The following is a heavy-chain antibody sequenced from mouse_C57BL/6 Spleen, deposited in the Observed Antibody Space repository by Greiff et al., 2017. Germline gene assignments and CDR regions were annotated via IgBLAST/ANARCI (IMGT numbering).Heavy chain of an antibody. J-gene: IGHJ3*01. Sequence: QVQLPQPGAALVTPGASVTMSCKASGYTFSRYWITWVKQRPGQGLAWIGDIYPGSGSTNYNEKFKSKATLTVDTSSSTAYMQLSSLTSEDSAVYYWARENYYGSSQFAYWGQGTLVTGSA. CDR3: ARENYYGSSQFAY. D-gene: IGHD1-1*01. CDR2: IYPGSGST. V-gene: IGHV1-55*01. CDR1: GYTFSRYW.